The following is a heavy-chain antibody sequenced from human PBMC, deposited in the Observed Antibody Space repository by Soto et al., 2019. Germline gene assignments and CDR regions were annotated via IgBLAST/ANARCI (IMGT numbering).Heavy chain of an antibody. Sequence: GASLRLSCAASGFTFSSYSMNWVRQAPGKGLEWISYITNGGTTIYYADSVKGRFTISRDNAKNSLYLHMNSLRDDDTAVYYCATPVVRFLEWTTDYWGQGTLVTVSS. V-gene: IGHV3-48*02. D-gene: IGHD3-3*01. CDR3: ATPVVRFLEWTTDY. CDR1: GFTFSSYS. CDR2: ITNGGTTI. J-gene: IGHJ4*02.